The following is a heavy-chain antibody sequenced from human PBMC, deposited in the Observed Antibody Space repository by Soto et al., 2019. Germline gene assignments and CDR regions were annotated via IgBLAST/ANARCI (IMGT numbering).Heavy chain of an antibody. V-gene: IGHV3-23*01. CDR3: AKILSTVTTYYYGMDV. Sequence: VGSLRLSCAASGFSFSTYPMTWVRQAPGKRLEGVSSISGSGGDTNYIDSVKGRFTISRDNSKNTVYLQMNSLRAEDTAVYYCAKILSTVTTYYYGMDVWGQGTTVTVSS. J-gene: IGHJ6*02. CDR2: ISGSGGDT. D-gene: IGHD4-17*01. CDR1: GFSFSTYP.